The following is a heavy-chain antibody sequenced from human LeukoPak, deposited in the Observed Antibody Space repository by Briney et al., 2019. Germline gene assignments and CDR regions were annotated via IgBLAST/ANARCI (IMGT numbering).Heavy chain of an antibody. D-gene: IGHD3-10*01. CDR3: VRDRHYIGNREVRFPY. CDR2: ISSSSTI. V-gene: IGHV3-48*01. J-gene: IGHJ4*02. CDR1: GFTFSSYS. Sequence: PGGSLRLSCAASGFTFSSYSMNWVRQAPGKGLEWVSSISSSSTIYYADSVKGRFTISRDNAKNSLYLQMNSLRVEDTAVYYCVRDRHYIGNREVRFPYWGQGALVTVSS.